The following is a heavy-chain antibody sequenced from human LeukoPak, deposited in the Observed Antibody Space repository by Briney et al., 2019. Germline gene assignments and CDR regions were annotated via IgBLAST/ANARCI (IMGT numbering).Heavy chain of an antibody. V-gene: IGHV4-59*08. J-gene: IGHJ4*02. CDR1: GGSISSYY. Sequence: PSETLSLTCTASGGSISSYYWSWIRQPPGKGLEWIGYIYYRGSTNYNPSLKSRVTISVDTSKSQFSLKLSSVTAADTAVYYCASSSWYGKFDYWGQGTLVTVSS. D-gene: IGHD6-13*01. CDR3: ASSSWYGKFDY. CDR2: IYYRGST.